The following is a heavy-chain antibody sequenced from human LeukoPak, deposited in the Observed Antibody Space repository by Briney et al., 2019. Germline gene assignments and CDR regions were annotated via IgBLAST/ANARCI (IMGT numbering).Heavy chain of an antibody. D-gene: IGHD3-3*01. CDR2: INPNSGGT. J-gene: IGHJ5*02. Sequence: GGSLRPSCAASGYTFTGYYMHWVRQAPGQGLEWMGRINPNSGGTNYAQKFQGRVTMTRDTSISTAYMELSRLRSDDTAVYYCARDRTKKYYDFWSGHGWFDPWGQGTLVTVSS. CDR1: GYTFTGYY. V-gene: IGHV1-2*06. CDR3: ARDRTKKYYDFWSGHGWFDP.